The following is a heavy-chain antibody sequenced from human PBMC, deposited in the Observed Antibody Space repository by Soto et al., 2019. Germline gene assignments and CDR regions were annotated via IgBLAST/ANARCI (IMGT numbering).Heavy chain of an antibody. D-gene: IGHD6-19*01. CDR3: ASLVLAVADTALYYFDY. V-gene: IGHV4-39*01. CDR2: IYYSGST. CDR1: GGSISSSSYY. Sequence: SETLSLTCTVSGGSISSSSYYWGWIRQPPGKGLEWIGSIYYSGSTYYNPSLKSRVTISVDTSKNQFSLKLSSVTAADTAVYYCASLVLAVADTALYYFDYWGQGTLITVSS. J-gene: IGHJ4*02.